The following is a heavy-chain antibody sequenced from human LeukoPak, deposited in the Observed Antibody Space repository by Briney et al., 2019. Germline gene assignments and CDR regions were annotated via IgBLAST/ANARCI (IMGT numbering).Heavy chain of an antibody. D-gene: IGHD6-6*01. CDR3: ARDVSSEYSSSSDYYYYYMDV. Sequence: ASVKVSCKASGYTSTSYDINWVRQATGQGLEWMGWMNPNSGNTGYAQKFQGRVTMTRNTSISTAYMELSSLRSEDTAVYYCARDVSSEYSSSSDYYYYYMDVWGKGTTVTVSS. J-gene: IGHJ6*03. CDR1: GYTSTSYD. V-gene: IGHV1-8*01. CDR2: MNPNSGNT.